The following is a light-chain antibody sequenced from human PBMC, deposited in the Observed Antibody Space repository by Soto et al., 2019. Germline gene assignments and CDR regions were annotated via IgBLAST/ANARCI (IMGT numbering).Light chain of an antibody. CDR3: QQTFGIFPWT. J-gene: IGKJ1*01. Sequence: DIQMTQSPSSLSASVGDRITITCRASQSIRDYLNWYQHKPGMAPQLLIYAASNLQSGVPSRFSGSGSGTDFTLTITGLQPEDFATYYCQQTFGIFPWTFGQGTKVDIK. CDR1: QSIRDY. CDR2: AAS. V-gene: IGKV1-39*01.